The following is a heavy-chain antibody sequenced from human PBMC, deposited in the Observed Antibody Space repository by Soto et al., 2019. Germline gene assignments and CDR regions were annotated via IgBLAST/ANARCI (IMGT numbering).Heavy chain of an antibody. J-gene: IGHJ6*02. CDR1: GGSISSYY. CDR3: ARDSNWNYGGYYYGMDV. V-gene: IGHV4-4*07. CDR2: IYTSGST. D-gene: IGHD1-7*01. Sequence: SETLSPTCTVSGGSISSYYWSWIRQPAGKGLEWIGRIYTSGSTNYNPSLKSRVTMSVDTSKNQFSLKLSSVTAADTAVYYCARDSNWNYGGYYYGMDVWGQGTTVTVSS.